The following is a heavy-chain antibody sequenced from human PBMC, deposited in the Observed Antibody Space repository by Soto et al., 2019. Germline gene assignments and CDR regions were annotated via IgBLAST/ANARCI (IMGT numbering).Heavy chain of an antibody. D-gene: IGHD2-2*01. Sequence: GGSLRLSCAASGFTFSTYAVSWVRQAPGKGLDCVSSISSSGGSTFYADSVKGRFTISRDNSKNTLFLQMNSLRAEDTAVYYCAKHQGVVPAAIPWGQGTLVTVSS. CDR2: ISSSGGST. CDR3: AKHQGVVPAAIP. V-gene: IGHV3-23*01. J-gene: IGHJ4*02. CDR1: GFTFSTYA.